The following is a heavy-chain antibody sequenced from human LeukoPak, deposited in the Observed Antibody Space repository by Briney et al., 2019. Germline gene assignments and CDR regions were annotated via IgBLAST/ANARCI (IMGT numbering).Heavy chain of an antibody. V-gene: IGHV3-23*01. D-gene: IGHD6-19*01. CDR1: GFTFRSYA. J-gene: IGHJ4*02. CDR3: VKGSLYSSGCYDY. Sequence: GGSLRLSCAASGFTFRSYAMNWVRQVPGKGLEWVSGISGSGVGTYYADSVKGRFTISRDNSNNTLLLQMNSLRAEDTAVYYCVKGSLYSSGCYDYWGQGTLVSVSA. CDR2: ISGSGVGT.